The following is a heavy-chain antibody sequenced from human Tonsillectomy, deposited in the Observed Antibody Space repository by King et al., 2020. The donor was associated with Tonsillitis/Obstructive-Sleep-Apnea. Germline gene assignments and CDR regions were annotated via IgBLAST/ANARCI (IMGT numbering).Heavy chain of an antibody. CDR3: AKVMAAHRTGDYMDV. D-gene: IGHD7-27*01. V-gene: IGHV3-43*01. J-gene: IGHJ6*03. Sequence: VQLVESGGVVVQPGGSLRLSCAVSGFTFDDYSMYWVRQAPGKGLEWVSLISWDGGSTYYADSVKGRFTISRDNSKNSLYLQMNSLRTEDTALYYCAKVMAAHRTGDYMDVWGKGTMVAVSS. CDR1: GFTFDDYS. CDR2: ISWDGGST.